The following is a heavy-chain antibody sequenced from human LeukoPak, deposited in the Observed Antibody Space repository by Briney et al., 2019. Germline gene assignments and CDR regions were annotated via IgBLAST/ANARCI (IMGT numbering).Heavy chain of an antibody. Sequence: GASVKVSCKASGYTFTGYYMHWVRQAPGQGLEWMGWINPNSGGTNYAQKFQGRVTMTRDTSISTAYMELSRLRSDDTAVYYCARARLVSWHQLQYFQHWGQGTLVTVSS. J-gene: IGHJ1*01. CDR2: INPNSGGT. CDR3: ARARLVSWHQLQYFQH. V-gene: IGHV1-2*02. CDR1: GYTFTGYY. D-gene: IGHD5-24*01.